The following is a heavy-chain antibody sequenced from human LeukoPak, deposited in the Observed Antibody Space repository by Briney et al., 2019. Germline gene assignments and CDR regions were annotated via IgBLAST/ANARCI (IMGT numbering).Heavy chain of an antibody. Sequence: SVKVSCKASGGTFSSYTISWVRQAPGQGLEWMGRVIPILGIANYAQKFQGRVTITADESTSTAYMELSSLRSEDTAVYYCATMDIVVVPAAHTSVGDWGQGTLVTVSS. CDR2: VIPILGIA. V-gene: IGHV1-69*02. CDR3: ATMDIVVVPAAHTSVGD. D-gene: IGHD2-2*03. J-gene: IGHJ4*02. CDR1: GGTFSSYT.